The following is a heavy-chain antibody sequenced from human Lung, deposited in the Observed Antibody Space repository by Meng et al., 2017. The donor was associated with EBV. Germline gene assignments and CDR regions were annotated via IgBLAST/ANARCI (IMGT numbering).Heavy chain of an antibody. CDR1: GGSFSDYP. V-gene: IGHV4-34*01. Sequence: QVQLQQGGAGRFRPWEILSPTSAVYGGSFSDYPLNWIRQSPGKGLEWIGEITHSGNTYYDPSLKSRVTISVDTSKNQFSLRLRSVTAADTAVYYCARGSAYNYDIDFWGQGNLVTVSS. CDR3: ARGSAYNYDIDF. CDR2: ITHSGNT. J-gene: IGHJ4*02. D-gene: IGHD5-18*01.